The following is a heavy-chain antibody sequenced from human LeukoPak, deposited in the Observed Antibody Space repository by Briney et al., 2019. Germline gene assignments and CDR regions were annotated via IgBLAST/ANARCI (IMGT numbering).Heavy chain of an antibody. V-gene: IGHV1-8*01. Sequence: EASVKVSCKASGYTFTSYDFNWVRQATGQRPEWMGWMSPNSGDTGYAQKFQDRVTMTRNTSISTAYMELSSLRSDDTAVYCCARGPPNWGYDYWGPGTLVTVSS. CDR2: MSPNSGDT. D-gene: IGHD7-27*01. CDR1: GYTFTSYD. CDR3: ARGPPNWGYDY. J-gene: IGHJ4*02.